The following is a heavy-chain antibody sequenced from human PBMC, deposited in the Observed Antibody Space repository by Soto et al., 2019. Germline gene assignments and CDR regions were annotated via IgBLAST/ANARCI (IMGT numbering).Heavy chain of an antibody. V-gene: IGHV4-59*01. CDR3: ARRWGGTFDY. D-gene: IGHD2-21*01. CDR2: IYYSGST. J-gene: IGHJ4*02. CDR1: GGSISSYY. Sequence: QVQLQESGPGLVKPSETLSLTRTVSGGSISSYYWSWIRQPPGKGLEWIGYIYYSGSTNYNPSLKRRLTISVDTSKNQFSLKLSSVTAADTAVYYCARRWGGTFDYWGQGTLVTVSS.